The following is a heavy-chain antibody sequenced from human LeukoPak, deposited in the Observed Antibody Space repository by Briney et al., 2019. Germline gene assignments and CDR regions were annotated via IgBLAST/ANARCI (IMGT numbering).Heavy chain of an antibody. Sequence: SETLSLTCAVSGGSISSGGYSWSWIRQPPGKGLEWIGYIYHSGSTYYNPSLKSRVTISVDRSKNQFSLKLSSVTAADTAVYYCARGPSSWYDWFVPWGQGTLVTVSS. D-gene: IGHD6-13*01. CDR3: ARGPSSWYDWFVP. J-gene: IGHJ5*02. CDR1: GGSISSGGYS. CDR2: IYHSGST. V-gene: IGHV4-30-2*01.